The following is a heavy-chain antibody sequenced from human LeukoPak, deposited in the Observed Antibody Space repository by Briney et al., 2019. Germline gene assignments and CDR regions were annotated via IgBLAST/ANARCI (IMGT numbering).Heavy chain of an antibody. CDR1: GFTFSDYY. CDR2: ISSSGSTI. D-gene: IGHD3-22*01. V-gene: IGHV3-11*01. CDR3: ARGGFPMIVRGNAFDI. J-gene: IGHJ3*02. Sequence: GASLRLSCAASGFTFSDYYMSWIRQAPGKGLEWVSYISSSGSTIYYADSVKGRFTISRDNAKNSLYLQMNSLRAEDTAVYYCARGGFPMIVRGNAFDIWGQGTMVTVSS.